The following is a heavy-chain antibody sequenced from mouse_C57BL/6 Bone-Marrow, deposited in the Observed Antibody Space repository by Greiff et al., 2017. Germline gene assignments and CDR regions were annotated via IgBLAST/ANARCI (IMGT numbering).Heavy chain of an antibody. D-gene: IGHD2-12*01. CDR2: IYPRSGNT. Sequence: QVQLQQSGAELARPGASVKLSCKASGYTFTSYGISWVKQRPGQGLEWIGEIYPRSGNTYYNEKFKGKATLTADKSSSTAYMELRSLTYEDSAVYFCASRAYCSDWYFDVWGTGTTVTVAS. CDR3: ASRAYCSDWYFDV. J-gene: IGHJ1*03. CDR1: GYTFTSYG. V-gene: IGHV1-81*01.